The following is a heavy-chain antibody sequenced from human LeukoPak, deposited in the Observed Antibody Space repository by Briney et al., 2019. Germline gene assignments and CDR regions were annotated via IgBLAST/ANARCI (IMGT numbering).Heavy chain of an antibody. V-gene: IGHV3-30*18. CDR2: ISYDGSNK. J-gene: IGHJ6*03. CDR1: GFTFSSYG. Sequence: PGRSLRLSCAASGFTFSSYGMHWVRQAPGKGLEWVAVISYDGSNKYYADSVKGRFTISRDNSKNTLYLQMNSLRAEDTAVYYCAKDSHIAAAGDMDVWGKGTTVTVSS. D-gene: IGHD6-13*01. CDR3: AKDSHIAAAGDMDV.